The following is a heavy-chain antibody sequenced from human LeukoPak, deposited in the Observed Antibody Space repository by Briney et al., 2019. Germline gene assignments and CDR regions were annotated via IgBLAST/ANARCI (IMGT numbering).Heavy chain of an antibody. CDR2: INSGGSGT. J-gene: IGHJ4*02. CDR1: GFAFSGNW. Sequence: AGGSLRLSCAASGFAFSGNWMHWVRQTPGKGLVWVSRINSGGSGTSYAASVEGRFTISRDNAKNTLYLQMNSLRVEDTAVYYCATSLGPLTEYWGQGTLVTVSS. D-gene: IGHD7-27*01. V-gene: IGHV3-74*01. CDR3: ATSLGPLTEY.